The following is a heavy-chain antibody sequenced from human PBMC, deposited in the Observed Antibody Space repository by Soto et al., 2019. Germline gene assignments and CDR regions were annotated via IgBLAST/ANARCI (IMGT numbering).Heavy chain of an antibody. V-gene: IGHV1-18*01. CDR2: ISAYNGNT. CDR3: ARLAYCGGDCYWGGGDYYYYGMDV. D-gene: IGHD2-21*02. CDR1: GYTFTSYG. J-gene: IGHJ6*02. Sequence: ASVKVSCKASGYTFTSYGISWVRQAPGQGLEWMGWISAYNGNTNYAQKLQGRVTMTTDTSTSTAYMERGSLRSDDTAVYYCARLAYCGGDCYWGGGDYYYYGMDVWGQGTTVTVSS.